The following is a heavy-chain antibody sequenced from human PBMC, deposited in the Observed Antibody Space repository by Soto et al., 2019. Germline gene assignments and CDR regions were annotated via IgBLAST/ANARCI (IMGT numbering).Heavy chain of an antibody. Sequence: XETLSLTYNVCGSSIIDYFWTWIRQPPGKGLEWIGYIYYSGRTNYNPSLKSRVTISVDTSKNQFSLKLSSVTAADTAVYYCARVNWNYQRTVDYWGQGTLVTVSS. D-gene: IGHD1-7*01. J-gene: IGHJ4*02. V-gene: IGHV4-59*12. CDR2: IYYSGRT. CDR1: GSSIIDYF. CDR3: ARVNWNYQRTVDY.